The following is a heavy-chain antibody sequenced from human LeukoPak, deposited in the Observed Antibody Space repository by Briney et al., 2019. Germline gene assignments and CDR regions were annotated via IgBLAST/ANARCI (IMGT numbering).Heavy chain of an antibody. CDR1: GFTFGSYS. Sequence: GGSLRLSCAASGFTFGSYSMNWVRQAPGKGLEWVSYISSSSSTIYYADSVKGRFTISRDNAKNSLYLQMNSLRAEDTAVYYCARIHSSSWYGESGYGMDVWGQGTTVTVSS. J-gene: IGHJ6*02. CDR3: ARIHSSSWYGESGYGMDV. D-gene: IGHD6-13*01. V-gene: IGHV3-48*01. CDR2: ISSSSSTI.